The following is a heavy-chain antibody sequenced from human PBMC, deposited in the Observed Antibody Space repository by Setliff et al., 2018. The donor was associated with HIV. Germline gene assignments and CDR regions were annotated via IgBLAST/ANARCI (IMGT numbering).Heavy chain of an antibody. D-gene: IGHD3-22*01. CDR2: IHYSGST. CDR1: GGSISSHY. CDR3: ERGHYPYDSSGYYYDAFDI. V-gene: IGHV4-59*11. Sequence: SETLSLTCTVSGGSISSHYWSWIRQPPGKRLEWIGYIHYSGSTNYNPSLKSRVTISGDTSKNQFSLKLSSVTAADTAVYYCERGHYPYDSSGYYYDAFDIWGQGTMVTVS. J-gene: IGHJ3*02.